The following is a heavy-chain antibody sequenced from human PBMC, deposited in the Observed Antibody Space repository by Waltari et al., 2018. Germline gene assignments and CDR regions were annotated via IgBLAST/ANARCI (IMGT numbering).Heavy chain of an antibody. V-gene: IGHV4-39*01. CDR1: GGSISSSSYY. CDR3: ARHGEDTMVKLGAFDI. Sequence: QLQLQESGPGLVKPSETLSLTCTVSGGSISSSSYYWGWIRQPPGKGLEWIGSIYYSGSTYYNPSLKSRVTISVDTSKNQFSLKLSSVTAADTAVYYCARHGEDTMVKLGAFDIWGQGTMVTVSS. J-gene: IGHJ3*02. CDR2: IYYSGST. D-gene: IGHD3-10*01.